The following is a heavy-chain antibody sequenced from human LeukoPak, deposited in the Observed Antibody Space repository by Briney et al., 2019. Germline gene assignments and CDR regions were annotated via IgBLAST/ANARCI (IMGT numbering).Heavy chain of an antibody. D-gene: IGHD1-26*01. Sequence: ASVKASCKASGYTFTSYGITWVRQAPGQGLEWMGWINAYNGNTNYAQKLQGRVTMTTDTSTSTAYMELRSLRSDDTAVYYCARRDYSGSFNWFDPWGQGTLVTVSS. V-gene: IGHV1-18*01. CDR3: ARRDYSGSFNWFDP. CDR2: INAYNGNT. CDR1: GYTFTSYG. J-gene: IGHJ5*02.